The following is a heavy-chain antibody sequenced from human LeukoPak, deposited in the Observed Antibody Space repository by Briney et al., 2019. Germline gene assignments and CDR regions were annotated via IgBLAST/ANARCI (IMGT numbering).Heavy chain of an antibody. CDR3: AKDLAGSGSYSLDY. Sequence: GGCLRLSCAASGFTFSNYAMNWARQAPGRGLEWVSAISGSGSSTYYADSVKGRFTISRDNSKSTLYLQMNSLRAEDTAVYYCAKDLAGSGSYSLDYWGQGTLVTVSS. D-gene: IGHD1-26*01. CDR1: GFTFSNYA. CDR2: ISGSGSST. V-gene: IGHV3-23*01. J-gene: IGHJ4*02.